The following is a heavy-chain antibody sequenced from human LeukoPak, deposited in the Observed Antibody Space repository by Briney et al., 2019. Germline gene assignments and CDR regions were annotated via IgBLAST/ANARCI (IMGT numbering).Heavy chain of an antibody. CDR1: GYSFTSYW. J-gene: IGHJ5*02. V-gene: IGHV5-51*01. Sequence: GESLKISCKGSGYSFTSYWIGWVRQMPGKGLEWMGIIYPGDSDTRYGPSFQGQVTISADKSISTAYLQWSSLKASDTATYYCAITGTLGENWFDPWGQGTLVTVSS. D-gene: IGHD1-20*01. CDR3: AITGTLGENWFDP. CDR2: IYPGDSDT.